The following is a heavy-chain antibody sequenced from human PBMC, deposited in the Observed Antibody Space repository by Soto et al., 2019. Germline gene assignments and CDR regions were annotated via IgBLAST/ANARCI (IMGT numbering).Heavy chain of an antibody. V-gene: IGHV1-18*01. CDR2: ISAYNGNT. D-gene: IGHD6-13*01. CDR3: ARRHMAVPGTNYFHH. CDR1: GYTFTSYG. Sequence: ASVKVSCKASGYTFTSYGISWVRQAPGQGLEWMGWISAYNGNTNYAQKLQGRVTMTTDTSTSTAYMELRSLRSDDTAVYYCARRHMAVPGTNYFHHWGQGTLVTVPS. J-gene: IGHJ4*02.